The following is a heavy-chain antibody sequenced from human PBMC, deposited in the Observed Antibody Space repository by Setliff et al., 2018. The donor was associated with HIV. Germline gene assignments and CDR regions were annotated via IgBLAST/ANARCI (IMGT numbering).Heavy chain of an antibody. J-gene: IGHJ4*02. Sequence: GGSLRLSCAASGFTFSTYGMHWVRQAPGKGLEWVAIIYYDGSNKYYADSVKGRFTISRDNAKNSLYLQMNSLRAEDTAVYYCARSPTDYVGGQGTLVTVSS. CDR3: ARSPTDYV. CDR2: IYYDGSNK. CDR1: GFTFSTYG. D-gene: IGHD3-10*02. V-gene: IGHV3-33*01.